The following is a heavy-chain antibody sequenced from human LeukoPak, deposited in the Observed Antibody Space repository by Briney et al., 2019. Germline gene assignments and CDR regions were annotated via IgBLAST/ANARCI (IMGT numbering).Heavy chain of an antibody. CDR1: GGFISSDSFY. D-gene: IGHD5-24*01. CDR2: IYYSGGT. J-gene: IGHJ4*02. CDR3: ARDFRDGYNLPEYYFDN. V-gene: IGHV4-39*07. Sequence: SETLSLTCIVSGGFISSDSFYWGWIRQPPGKGLEWIGSIYYSGGTYYNPSLKSRVTISVDTSKNQLSLKLRSVTAADTAIYYCARDFRDGYNLPEYYFDNWGQGTLVTVSS.